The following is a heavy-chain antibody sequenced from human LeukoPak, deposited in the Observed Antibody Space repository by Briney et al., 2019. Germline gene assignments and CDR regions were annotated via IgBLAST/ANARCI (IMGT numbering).Heavy chain of an antibody. V-gene: IGHV4-59*01. D-gene: IGHD2-15*01. CDR3: ARGRVAYSAYYFDY. J-gene: IGHJ4*02. CDR2: IYYTGNT. Sequence: SETLCLTCTVPGDSITNYVWSWIRQPPGKGLDWIGYIYYTGNTHYKPSLKSRVTISVATSTNQFYLRLRSVTAADTAVYYCARGRVAYSAYYFDYWGRGTLVTVSS. CDR1: GDSITNYV.